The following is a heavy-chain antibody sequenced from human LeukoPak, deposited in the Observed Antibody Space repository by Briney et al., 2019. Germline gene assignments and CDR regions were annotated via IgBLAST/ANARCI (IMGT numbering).Heavy chain of an antibody. CDR3: AKDLPTPYFDY. D-gene: IGHD4-23*01. Sequence: GGSLRLSCAASGFTFSSFGMHWVRQAPGKGLEWVAFIRYDESTKFYADSVKGRFTISRDNSKTTLFLQMNSLRAEDTAVYYCAKDLPTPYFDYWGQGTLVTVSS. CDR2: IRYDESTK. CDR1: GFTFSSFG. V-gene: IGHV3-30*02. J-gene: IGHJ4*02.